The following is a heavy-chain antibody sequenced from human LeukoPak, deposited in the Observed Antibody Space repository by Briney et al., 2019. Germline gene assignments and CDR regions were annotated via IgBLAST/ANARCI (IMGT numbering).Heavy chain of an antibody. D-gene: IGHD3-22*01. Sequence: ASVKVSCKASGYTFTGYYMHWVRQALGQGLEWMGWINPNSGGTNYAQKFQGRVTMTRDTSISTAYMELSRLRSDDTAVYYCARVPYDSSGSIDYWGQGTLVTVSS. CDR1: GYTFTGYY. CDR3: ARVPYDSSGSIDY. CDR2: INPNSGGT. J-gene: IGHJ4*02. V-gene: IGHV1-2*02.